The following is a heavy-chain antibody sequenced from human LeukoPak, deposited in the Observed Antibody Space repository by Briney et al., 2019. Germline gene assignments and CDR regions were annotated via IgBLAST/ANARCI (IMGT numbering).Heavy chain of an antibody. CDR1: GGTFSSYA. Sequence: ASVKVSCKASGGTFSSYAISWVRQAPGQALEWMGGFDPEDGETIYAQKFQGRVTMTEDTSTDTAYMELSSLRSEDTAVYYCATMPHRIVGATGPSSYYYMDVWGKGTTVTVSS. V-gene: IGHV1-24*01. CDR3: ATMPHRIVGATGPSSYYYMDV. J-gene: IGHJ6*03. D-gene: IGHD1-26*01. CDR2: FDPEDGET.